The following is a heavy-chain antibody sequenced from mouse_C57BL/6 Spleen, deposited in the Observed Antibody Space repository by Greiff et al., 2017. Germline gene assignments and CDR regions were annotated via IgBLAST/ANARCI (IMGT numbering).Heavy chain of an antibody. V-gene: IGHV5-6*01. Sequence: EVNLVESGGDLVKPGGSLKLSCAASGFTFSSYGMSWVRQTPDKRLEWVATISSGGSYTYYPDSVKGRFTISRDNAKNTLYLQMSSLKSEDTAMYYCARHKDDYDVWFAYWGQGTLVTVSA. D-gene: IGHD2-4*01. CDR2: ISSGGSYT. CDR1: GFTFSSYG. CDR3: ARHKDDYDVWFAY. J-gene: IGHJ3*01.